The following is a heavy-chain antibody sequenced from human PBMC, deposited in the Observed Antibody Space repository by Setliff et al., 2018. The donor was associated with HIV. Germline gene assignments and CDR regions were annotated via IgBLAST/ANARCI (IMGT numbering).Heavy chain of an antibody. CDR1: RFSFSTFW. CDR3: ARWGDTTTFYNFWSGYYFDY. V-gene: IGHV3-7*01. CDR2: INEDGNKK. Sequence: QPGGSLRLSCATSRFSFSTFWMTWVRQAPGKGLEWIANINEDGNKKYHAASVWGRFTISRDNSKNSLFLQMNSLRPEDTAVYYCARWGDTTTFYNFWSGYYFDYWGQGALVTVSS. J-gene: IGHJ4*02. D-gene: IGHD3-3*01.